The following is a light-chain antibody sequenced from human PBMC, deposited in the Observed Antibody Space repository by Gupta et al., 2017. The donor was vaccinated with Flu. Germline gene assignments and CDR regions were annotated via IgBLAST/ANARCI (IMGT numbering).Light chain of an antibody. CDR2: DDS. CDR1: NIGSKS. Sequence: YVLPQPPSVSGAPGQTARITWGGNNIGSKSVHWYQQKPGQAPVLVVYDDSDRPSGIPERFAGSNSGNTATLTISRVEAGDEADYYCQVWDSSSDHSVVFGGGTKLTVL. J-gene: IGLJ2*01. CDR3: QVWDSSSDHSVV. V-gene: IGLV3-21*02.